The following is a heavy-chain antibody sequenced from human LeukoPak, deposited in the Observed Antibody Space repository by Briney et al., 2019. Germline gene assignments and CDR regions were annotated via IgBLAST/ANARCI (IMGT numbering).Heavy chain of an antibody. CDR1: GGSISSYY. CDR2: IYTSGST. V-gene: IGHV4-4*07. D-gene: IGHD3-10*01. Sequence: PSETLSLTCTVSGGSISSYYWSWIRQPAGKGLEWIGRIYTSGSTNYNPSLKSRVTMSVDTSKNQFSLKLSSVTAADTAVYYCAREGPMVRGVISSFDYWGQGTLVTVSS. CDR3: AREGPMVRGVISSFDY. J-gene: IGHJ4*02.